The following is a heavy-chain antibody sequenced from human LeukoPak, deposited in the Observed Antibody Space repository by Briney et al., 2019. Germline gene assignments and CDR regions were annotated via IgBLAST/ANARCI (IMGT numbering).Heavy chain of an antibody. CDR2: ISSSSSYI. V-gene: IGHV3-21*01. CDR1: GFTFSSYS. D-gene: IGHD3-16*01. CDR3: ASRAFGGVISS. Sequence: GGSLRLSCAASGFTFSSYSMNWVSQAPGGGLGWVSSISSSSSYIYYADSVKGRFTISRDNAKNSLYLQMNSLGAEDTAVYYCASRAFGGVISSWGQGTLVTVSS. J-gene: IGHJ5*02.